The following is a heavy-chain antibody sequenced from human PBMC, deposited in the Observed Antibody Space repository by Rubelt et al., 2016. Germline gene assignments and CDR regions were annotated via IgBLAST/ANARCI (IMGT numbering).Heavy chain of an antibody. D-gene: IGHD6-19*01. V-gene: IGHV3-66*02. J-gene: IGHJ4*02. CDR1: SNAW. CDR2: IYSGGST. CDR3: ARAGEYSSGWYFDY. Sequence: SNAWMNWVRQAPGKGLEWVSVIYSGGSTYYADSVKGRFTISRDNSKNTLYLQMNSLRAEDTAVYYCARAGEYSSGWYFDYWGQGTLVTVSS.